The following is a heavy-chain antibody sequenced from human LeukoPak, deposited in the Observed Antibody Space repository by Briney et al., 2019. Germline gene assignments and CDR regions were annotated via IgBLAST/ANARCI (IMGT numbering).Heavy chain of an antibody. J-gene: IGHJ5*02. D-gene: IGHD1-7*01. CDR1: GGSISSSSYY. CDR3: ARARLELSRWFDP. Sequence: SETLSLTCTVSGGSISSSSYYWGWIHQPPGKGLEWIGSIYYSGSTYYNPSLKSRVTISVDTSKNQFSLKLSSVTAADTAVYYCARARLELSRWFDPWGQGTLVTVSS. CDR2: IYYSGST. V-gene: IGHV4-39*07.